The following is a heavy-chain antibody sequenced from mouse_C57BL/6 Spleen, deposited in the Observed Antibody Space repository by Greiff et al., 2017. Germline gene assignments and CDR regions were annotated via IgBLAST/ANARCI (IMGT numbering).Heavy chain of an antibody. CDR3: ANYYSNYVYAMDY. V-gene: IGHV1-78*01. Sequence: VQLQESDAELVKPGASVKISCKVSGYTFTDHTIHWMKQRPEQGLEWIGYIYPRDGSTKYNEKFKGKATLTADKASSTAYMQLNSLTSEDSAVYFCANYYSNYVYAMDYWGQETSVTVSS. J-gene: IGHJ4*01. CDR2: IYPRDGST. D-gene: IGHD2-5*01. CDR1: GYTFTDHT.